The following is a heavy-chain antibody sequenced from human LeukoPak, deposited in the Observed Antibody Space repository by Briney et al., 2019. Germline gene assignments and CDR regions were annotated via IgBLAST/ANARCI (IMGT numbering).Heavy chain of an antibody. CDR2: IYHSGST. V-gene: IGHV4-59*01. Sequence: KTSETLSLTCTVSGGSISTYYWNWIRQPPGKGLEWIGYIYHSGSTNYNPSLQSRVTISVDTSKNQFSLNLNSVTAAGTAVYYCARGGAARLHFQNWGQGTLVTVSS. CDR1: GGSISTYY. J-gene: IGHJ1*01. D-gene: IGHD6-6*01. CDR3: ARGGAARLHFQN.